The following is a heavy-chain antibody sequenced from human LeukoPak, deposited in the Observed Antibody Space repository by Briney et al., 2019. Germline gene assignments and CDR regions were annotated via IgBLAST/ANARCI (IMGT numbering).Heavy chain of an antibody. CDR2: MNQDGSAK. CDR3: ATYTHWVAGDV. Sequence: GGSLRLSCAVSGFTFSDSWMSWVRQAPGEGLEWVANMNQDGSAKGYVDSVEGPFTTPRDNARNSLYLQMSSLRPEDTAVYYCATYTHWVAGDVWGQGTTVTVSS. J-gene: IGHJ6*02. CDR1: GFTFSDSW. V-gene: IGHV3-7*01. D-gene: IGHD3-16*01.